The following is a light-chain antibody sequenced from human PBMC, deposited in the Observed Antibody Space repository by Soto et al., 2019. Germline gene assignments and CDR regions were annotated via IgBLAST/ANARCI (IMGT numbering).Light chain of an antibody. Sequence: EIVMTQSPLSLPVTPGEPASISCRSSQSLLHSNGYNYFDWYLQKPGQSPQLLIYLGSNLASGVPDRFSGSGSGTDFTLKISRVEAEDVGVYYCMQALQTPWTFGQGTKVEIK. CDR1: QSLLHSNGYNY. CDR3: MQALQTPWT. V-gene: IGKV2-28*01. J-gene: IGKJ1*01. CDR2: LGS.